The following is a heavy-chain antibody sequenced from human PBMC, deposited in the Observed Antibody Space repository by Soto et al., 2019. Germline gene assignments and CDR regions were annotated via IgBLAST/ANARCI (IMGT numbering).Heavy chain of an antibody. Sequence: EVQLLESGGGLVQPGGSLRLSCAASGFTFSSYAMSWVRQAPGKGLGWVSAISGNGGTRYYADSVTGRFTISRDNSKNTLYLQMNSLRAEDTAVYYCAKDRVYNYGFYDSWGQGTLVTVSS. CDR3: AKDRVYNYGFYDS. CDR1: GFTFSSYA. CDR2: ISGNGGTR. V-gene: IGHV3-23*01. D-gene: IGHD5-18*01. J-gene: IGHJ4*02.